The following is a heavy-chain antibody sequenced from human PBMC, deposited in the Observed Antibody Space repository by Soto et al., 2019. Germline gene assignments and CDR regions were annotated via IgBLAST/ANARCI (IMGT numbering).Heavy chain of an antibody. V-gene: IGHV3-11*01. CDR3: ARAPYFGSGTYYYYALDV. J-gene: IGHJ6*02. CDR2: ISSSAGTI. CDR1: GLTFSDHY. D-gene: IGHD3-10*01. Sequence: QVQLVESGGGLVKPGGSLRLSCAASGLTFSDHYMTWIRQAPGKGLEWISYISSSAGTIYYADSVKGRFTISRDNAKNSLYLQMAHPGAEDPAVYYCARAPYFGSGTYYYYALDVWGQGTTVTVSS.